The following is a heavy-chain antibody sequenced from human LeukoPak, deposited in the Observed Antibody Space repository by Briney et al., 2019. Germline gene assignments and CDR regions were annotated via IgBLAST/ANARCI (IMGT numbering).Heavy chain of an antibody. D-gene: IGHD4-17*01. J-gene: IGHJ4*02. CDR2: IYYSGST. CDR3: ARHGTVTHRFDY. V-gene: IGHV4-39*01. CDR1: GGSMSSSSYY. Sequence: ASETLSLTCGVSGGSMSSSSYYWGWIRQPPGKGLEWIGSIYYSGSTYYNPSLKSRVTISVDSSKNQCSLKMSSVTAADTAVYYCARHGTVTHRFDYWGQGTLVTVSS.